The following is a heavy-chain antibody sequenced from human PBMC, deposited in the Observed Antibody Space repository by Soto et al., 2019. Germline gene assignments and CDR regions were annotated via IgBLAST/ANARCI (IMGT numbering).Heavy chain of an antibody. CDR3: ARGGYYYDSSGYYSPFFDY. J-gene: IGHJ4*02. CDR2: INSDGSST. CDR1: GFTFSSYW. V-gene: IGHV3-74*01. Sequence: GGSLRLSCAASGFTFSSYWMHWVRQAPGKWLVWVSRINSDGSSTSYADSVKGRFTISRDNAKNTLYLQMNSLRAEDTAVYYCARGGYYYDSSGYYSPFFDYWGQGXLVTVHS. D-gene: IGHD3-22*01.